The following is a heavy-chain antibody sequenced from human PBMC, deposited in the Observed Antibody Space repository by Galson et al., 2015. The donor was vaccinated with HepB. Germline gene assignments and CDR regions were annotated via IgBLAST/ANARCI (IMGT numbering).Heavy chain of an antibody. D-gene: IGHD3-9*01. CDR3: AKDGRAYFGVLTGAWVPSHFDY. J-gene: IGHJ4*02. Sequence: SLRLSCAASGFTFSTYAMSWVRQAPGKGLEWVSLITTSAGSTYYSDSVKGRFTISRDNSKNTLYLQMNSLRAGDTAVYYCAKDGRAYFGVLTGAWVPSHFDYWGQGTLVTVSS. CDR1: GFTFSTYA. CDR2: ITTSAGST. V-gene: IGHV3-23*01.